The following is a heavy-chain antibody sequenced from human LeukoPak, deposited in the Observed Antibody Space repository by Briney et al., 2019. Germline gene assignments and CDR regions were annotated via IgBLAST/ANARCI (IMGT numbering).Heavy chain of an antibody. CDR2: INWNGGST. CDR1: GFTFDDYG. V-gene: IGHV3-20*04. Sequence: PGGSLRLSCAASGFTFDDYGMSWVRQAPGKGLEWVSGINWNGGSTGYADSVKGRFTISRDNAKNSLYLQMNSLRAEDTALYYCARVSGLSYIGLPEPDWGQGTLVTVSS. D-gene: IGHD1-26*01. CDR3: ARVSGLSYIGLPEPD. J-gene: IGHJ4*02.